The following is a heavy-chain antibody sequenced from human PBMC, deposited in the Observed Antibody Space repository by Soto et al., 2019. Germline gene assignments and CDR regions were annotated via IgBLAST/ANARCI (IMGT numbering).Heavy chain of an antibody. D-gene: IGHD5-18*01. CDR3: ARSRGGVGGYSYAQSIIDY. CDR2: IYYSGST. CDR1: GGSISSGGYY. Sequence: QVQLQESGPGLVKPSQTLSLTCTVSGGSISSGGYYWSWIRQHPGKGLEWIVYIYYSGSTYYNPSLKSRVTISVDTYKNQFSLKRSSVPAADTAVYYCARSRGGVGGYSYAQSIIDYWGQGTLVTVSS. J-gene: IGHJ4*02. V-gene: IGHV4-31*03.